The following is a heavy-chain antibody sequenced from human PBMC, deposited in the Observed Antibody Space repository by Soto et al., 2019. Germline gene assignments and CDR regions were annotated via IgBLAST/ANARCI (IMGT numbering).Heavy chain of an antibody. V-gene: IGHV3-9*01. Sequence: EVQLVESGGGLVQPGRSLRLSCAASGFTFDDYAMHWVRQAPGKGLEWVSGISWNSGSIGYADSVKGRFTISRDNAKNSLSLQMNSLRAEDTALYYCAKDKGGSGISGNFDYWGQGTLVTVSS. J-gene: IGHJ4*02. CDR3: AKDKGGSGISGNFDY. CDR2: ISWNSGSI. D-gene: IGHD3-10*01. CDR1: GFTFDDYA.